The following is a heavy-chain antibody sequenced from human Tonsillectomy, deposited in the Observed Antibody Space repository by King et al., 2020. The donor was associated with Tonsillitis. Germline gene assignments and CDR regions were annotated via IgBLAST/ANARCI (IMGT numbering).Heavy chain of an antibody. CDR2: ISYSSSYI. V-gene: IGHV3-21*01. Sequence: VQLVESGGGLVKPGGSLRLSCAASGFTFSSYNMNWVRQAPGKGLEWVSSISYSSSYIYYADSVKGRFTISRDNAKNSMYLHMNSLRAEDTAVYYCARGVLSTSWGMDVWGQGTTVTGSS. CDR1: GFTFSSYN. CDR3: ARGVLSTSWGMDV. D-gene: IGHD2-2*01. J-gene: IGHJ6*02.